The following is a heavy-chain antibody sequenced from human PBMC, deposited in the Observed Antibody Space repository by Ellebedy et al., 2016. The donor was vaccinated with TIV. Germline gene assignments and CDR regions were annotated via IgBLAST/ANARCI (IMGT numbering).Heavy chain of an antibody. Sequence: MPSETLSLTCNVSGASITTYYWNWIRQSPGKGLEWIGYIYYEGNTKYNPSLKSRATISLDTSKSLFSLELTSVTAADTAVYYCARNDRYFDFWGQGTQVTVSP. CDR2: IYYEGNT. CDR1: GASITTYY. V-gene: IGHV4-59*01. J-gene: IGHJ4*02. CDR3: ARNDRYFDF. D-gene: IGHD3-22*01.